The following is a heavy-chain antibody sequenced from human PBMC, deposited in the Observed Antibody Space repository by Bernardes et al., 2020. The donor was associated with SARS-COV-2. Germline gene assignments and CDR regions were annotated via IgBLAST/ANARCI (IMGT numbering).Heavy chain of an antibody. J-gene: IGHJ6*02. D-gene: IGHD2-8*01. CDR2: SSDKKNSYTP. Sequence: GRSLRLSCGASGATLSDRYMDWVRQVPGRGLEWVGRSSDKKNSYTPEYAAPVKGRFTISRDDSVNSLYLQMNSLTTEDTAVYYCTRGDNGAQKYYYPMDIWGQGTTVTVSS. CDR3: TRGDNGAQKYYYPMDI. CDR1: GATLSDRY. V-gene: IGHV3-72*01.